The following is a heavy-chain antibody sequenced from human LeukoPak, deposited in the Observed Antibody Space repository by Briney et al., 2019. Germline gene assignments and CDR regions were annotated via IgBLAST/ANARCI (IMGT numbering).Heavy chain of an antibody. CDR2: IHPNSGGT. J-gene: IGHJ4*02. D-gene: IGHD3-3*01. CDR3: ARVITIFGVVSALGY. Sequence: ASVKVSCKASGYTFTDYYMHWVRQAPGQGLEWMGWIHPNSGGTKYAQKFQGRVTVTRDTSIGTAYMELSRLRSDDTAVYYCARVITIFGVVSALGYWGQGTLVTVSS. V-gene: IGHV1-2*02. CDR1: GYTFTDYY.